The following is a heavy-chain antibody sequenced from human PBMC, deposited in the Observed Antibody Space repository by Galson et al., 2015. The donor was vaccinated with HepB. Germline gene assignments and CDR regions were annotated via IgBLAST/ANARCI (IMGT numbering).Heavy chain of an antibody. J-gene: IGHJ6*03. V-gene: IGHV1-24*01. CDR2: FDPEDGET. CDR1: GYTLTELS. Sequence: SVKVSCKVSGYTLTELSIHWVRRAPGKGLEWMGGFDPEDGETVYAQKFQGRVTMTEDTSTDTAYMELSSLRSEDTAVYYCATVRGGYNLLTGYEKKYYFYYRDVWGKGTTVSVSS. CDR3: ATVRGGYNLLTGYEKKYYFYYRDV. D-gene: IGHD3-9*01.